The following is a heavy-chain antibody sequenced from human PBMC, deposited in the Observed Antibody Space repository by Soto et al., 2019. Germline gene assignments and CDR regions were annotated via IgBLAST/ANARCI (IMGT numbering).Heavy chain of an antibody. J-gene: IGHJ6*02. Sequence: PSQTLSLTCAISGDSVSSNSAAWNWIRQSPSRGLEWLGRTYYRSKWYNDYAVSVKSRITINPDTSKNQFSLQLNSVTPEDTAVYYCARASITMVRGVSDYYYYGMDVWGQGTTVTGSS. CDR2: TYYRSKWYN. CDR1: GDSVSSNSAA. CDR3: ARASITMVRGVSDYYYYGMDV. D-gene: IGHD3-10*01. V-gene: IGHV6-1*01.